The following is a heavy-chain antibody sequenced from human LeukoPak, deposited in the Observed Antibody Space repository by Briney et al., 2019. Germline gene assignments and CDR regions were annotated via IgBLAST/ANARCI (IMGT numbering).Heavy chain of an antibody. J-gene: IGHJ4*02. V-gene: IGHV3-30*18. CDR2: ISYDGSNK. D-gene: IGHD3-22*01. CDR1: GFTFSSYG. CDR3: AKDSNYYDIGIFDY. Sequence: PGGSLRLSCAASGFTFSSYGMHWVRQAPGKGLEWVAVISYDGSNKYYADSVKGRFTISRDNSKNTLYLQMKSLRAEDTAVYYCAKDSNYYDIGIFDYWGQGTLVTVSS.